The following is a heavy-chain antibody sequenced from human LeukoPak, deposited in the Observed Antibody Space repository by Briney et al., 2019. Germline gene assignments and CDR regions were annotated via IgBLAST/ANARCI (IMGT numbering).Heavy chain of an antibody. CDR1: GFTFDDYA. Sequence: GGSLRLSCAASGFTFDDYAMHWVRQAPGKGLEWVSGISWNSGSIGYADSVKGRFTISRDNAKNSLYLQMNSLRAEDTALYYCAKEGISGGYLDYWGQGTLVTVSS. V-gene: IGHV3-9*01. D-gene: IGHD1-26*01. J-gene: IGHJ4*02. CDR2: ISWNSGSI. CDR3: AKEGISGGYLDY.